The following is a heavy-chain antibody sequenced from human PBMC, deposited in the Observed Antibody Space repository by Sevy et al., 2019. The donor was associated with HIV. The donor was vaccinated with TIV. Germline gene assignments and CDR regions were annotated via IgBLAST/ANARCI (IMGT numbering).Heavy chain of an antibody. Sequence: GGSLRLSCAASGFTFSDYYMSWIRQAPGKGLEWISYISSSGSTIYYADSVKVRFTISRDNAKNSLSLQMNSLRAEDTAVYYWTTVPNTGNTAMVLFYFDYWGQGTLVTVSS. D-gene: IGHD5-18*01. CDR3: TTVPNTGNTAMVLFYFDY. V-gene: IGHV3-11*01. CDR1: GFTFSDYY. CDR2: ISSSGSTI. J-gene: IGHJ4*02.